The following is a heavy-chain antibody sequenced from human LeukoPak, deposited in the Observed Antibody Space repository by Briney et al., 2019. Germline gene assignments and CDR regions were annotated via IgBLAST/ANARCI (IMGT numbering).Heavy chain of an antibody. V-gene: IGHV1-69*13. D-gene: IGHD3-10*01. CDR2: IIPIFGTA. Sequence: ASVKVSCKASGGTFSSYAISWVRQAPGQGLEWMGGIIPIFGTANYAQKFQGRVTITADESTSTAYMELSSLRSEDAAVYYCARDRAVRGVIIRRMFDPWGQGTLVTVSS. CDR3: ARDRAVRGVIIRRMFDP. CDR1: GGTFSSYA. J-gene: IGHJ5*02.